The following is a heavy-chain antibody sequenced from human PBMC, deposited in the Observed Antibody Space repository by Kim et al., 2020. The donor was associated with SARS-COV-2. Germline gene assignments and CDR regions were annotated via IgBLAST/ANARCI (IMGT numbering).Heavy chain of an antibody. J-gene: IGHJ4*02. CDR3: ARDITRGCDSSGYYYATNFGY. Sequence: SVKVSCKASGGTFSSYAISWVRQAPGQGLEWMGGIIPIFGTANYAQKFQGRVTITADESTSTAYMELSSLRSEDTAVYYCARDITRGCDSSGYYYATNFGYWGQGTLVTVSS. D-gene: IGHD3-22*01. CDR1: GGTFSSYA. V-gene: IGHV1-69*13. CDR2: IIPIFGTA.